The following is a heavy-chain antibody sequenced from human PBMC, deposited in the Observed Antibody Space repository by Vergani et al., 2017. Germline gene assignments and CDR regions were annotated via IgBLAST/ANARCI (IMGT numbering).Heavy chain of an antibody. CDR3: ARLPYYDSSGYLY. D-gene: IGHD3-22*01. V-gene: IGHV4-39*01. CDR2: IYYSGST. CDR1: GGSISSGSYY. J-gene: IGHJ4*02. Sequence: QVQLQESGPGLVKPSQTLSLTCTVSGGSISSGSYYWGWIRQPPGKGLEWIGSIYYSGSTYYNPSLKSRVTISVDTSKNQFSLKLSSVTAADTAVYYCARLPYYDSSGYLYWGQGTLVTVSS.